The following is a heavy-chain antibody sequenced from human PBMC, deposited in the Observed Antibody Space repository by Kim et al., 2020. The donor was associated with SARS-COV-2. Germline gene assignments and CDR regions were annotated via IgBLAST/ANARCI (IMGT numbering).Heavy chain of an antibody. CDR2: IKQDGSEK. CDR3: ARDRVAIAWSLPSDV. D-gene: IGHD2-15*01. CDR1: GFTFSYYW. V-gene: IGHV3-7*01. J-gene: IGHJ6*02. Sequence: GGSLRLSCVASGFTFSYYWMNWVRRAPGKGLEWVANIKQDGSEKYYMDSAKGRFTISRDNAKNSLYLQMNSLRAEDTGVNYCARDRVAIAWSLPSDVWGQGTTVTVSS.